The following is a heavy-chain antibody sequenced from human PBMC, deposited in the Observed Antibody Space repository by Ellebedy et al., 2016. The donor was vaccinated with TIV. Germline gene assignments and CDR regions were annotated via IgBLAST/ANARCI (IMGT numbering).Heavy chain of an antibody. CDR2: ITGNGRGT. J-gene: IGHJ5*02. CDR1: GFSFSPQW. D-gene: IGHD3-3*01. Sequence: PGGPLRLSCAASGFSFSPQWMSWVRQAPGKGLVWVSGITGNGRGTNYADSVRGRFVISRDNAKNILYLQMNSLGADDTAVYYCTREHWSSHPTWGQGTLVTVSS. V-gene: IGHV3-74*01. CDR3: TREHWSSHPT.